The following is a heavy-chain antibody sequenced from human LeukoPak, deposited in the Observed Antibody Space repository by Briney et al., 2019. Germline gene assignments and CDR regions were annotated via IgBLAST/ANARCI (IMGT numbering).Heavy chain of an antibody. V-gene: IGHV1-2*06. Sequence: ASVKVACKASAYTFTDDYVHWVREAPGQGLEWMGRINPSSGDTNNAQNFQSRVTMTRDTSISTAYMELSRLRSDDTAVYYCATTSGYFCYWGQGTLVTVSS. J-gene: IGHJ4*02. CDR1: AYTFTDDY. D-gene: IGHD5-12*01. CDR2: INPSSGDT. CDR3: ATTSGYFCY.